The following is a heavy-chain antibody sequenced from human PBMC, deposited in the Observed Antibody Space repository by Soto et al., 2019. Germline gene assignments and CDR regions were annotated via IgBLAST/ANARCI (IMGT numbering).Heavy chain of an antibody. Sequence: QLLQSGGGLVQPGGSLTLSCAASGFTFGTTDMSWVRQAPGEGLGWVSTIDGSGGITYYADSVKGRFTIARDNSRNTVYLQMNSLRGDDTALYYCVKNSGWFNTWGQGALVTGSS. J-gene: IGHJ5*02. CDR1: GFTFGTTD. CDR3: VKNSGWFNT. V-gene: IGHV3-23*01. D-gene: IGHD3-10*01. CDR2: IDGSGGIT.